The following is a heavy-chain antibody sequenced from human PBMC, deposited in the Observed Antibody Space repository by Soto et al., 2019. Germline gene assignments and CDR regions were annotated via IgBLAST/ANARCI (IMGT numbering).Heavy chain of an antibody. J-gene: IGHJ5*02. CDR1: GGSISSGDYY. V-gene: IGHV4-31*03. D-gene: IGHD3-3*01. Sequence: QVQLQESGPGLVKPSQTLSLTCTVSGGSISSGDYYWRWIRQHPRKCLEWIGYIYYSGSTYYNPPLKSRVTISVDTSKHQFSLKLSSVTAADTDVYYCARWWSGSRQGFDPWGQGTLVTVYS. CDR3: ARWWSGSRQGFDP. CDR2: IYYSGST.